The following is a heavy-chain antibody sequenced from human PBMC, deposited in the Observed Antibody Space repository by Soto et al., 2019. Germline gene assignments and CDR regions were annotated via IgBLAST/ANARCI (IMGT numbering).Heavy chain of an antibody. Sequence: QVQLVESGGGVVQPGRSLRLSCSASGFTFSSYAMHWVRQAPGKGLEWVAVISYDGSNKYYADSVKGRFTISRDNSKNTLYLQMNSLRAEDTAVYYCATGGYYSLFDYWGQGTLVTVSS. D-gene: IGHD3-22*01. CDR2: ISYDGSNK. J-gene: IGHJ4*02. V-gene: IGHV3-30-3*01. CDR1: GFTFSSYA. CDR3: ATGGYYSLFDY.